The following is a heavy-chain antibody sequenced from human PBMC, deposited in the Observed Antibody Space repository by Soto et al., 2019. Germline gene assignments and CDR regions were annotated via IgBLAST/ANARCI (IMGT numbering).Heavy chain of an antibody. CDR2: ISYDGSNK. Sequence: QVQLVESGGGVVQPGRSLRLSCAASGFTFSSYAMHWVRQAPGKGLEWVAVISYDGSNKYYADSVKGRFTISRDNSKNTLYLQMNRLRAEDTAVYYCARPVSGYYSHFDYWGQGTLVTVSS. J-gene: IGHJ4*02. CDR1: GFTFSSYA. V-gene: IGHV3-30-3*01. D-gene: IGHD3-22*01. CDR3: ARPVSGYYSHFDY.